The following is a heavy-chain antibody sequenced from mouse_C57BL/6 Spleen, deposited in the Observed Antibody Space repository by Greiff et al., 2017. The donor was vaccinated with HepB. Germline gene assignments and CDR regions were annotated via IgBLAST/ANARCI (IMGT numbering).Heavy chain of an antibody. J-gene: IGHJ2*01. Sequence: QVQLQQPGAELVMPGASVKLSCKASGYTFTSHWMHWVKQRPGQGLEWIGEIDPSDSYTNYNQKFKGKSTLTVDKSSSTAYMQLSSLTSEDSAVYYCARRGGSSPLDYWGQGTTLTVSS. V-gene: IGHV1-69*01. D-gene: IGHD1-1*01. CDR2: IDPSDSYT. CDR3: ARRGGSSPLDY. CDR1: GYTFTSHW.